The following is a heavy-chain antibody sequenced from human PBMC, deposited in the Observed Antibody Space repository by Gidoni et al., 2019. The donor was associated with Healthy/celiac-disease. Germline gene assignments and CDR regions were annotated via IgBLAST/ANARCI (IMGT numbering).Heavy chain of an antibody. J-gene: IGHJ6*03. V-gene: IGHV3-33*01. Sequence: QVQLVESGGGVVQPGRSLHLSRAPPGFRFSTFSLPWVRQAPGKGLEWVAVIWDDGSNKYYADAVKGRFTISRDNSKNTLYLQMNSLRAEDTAVYYCARDNGIVGATGAYYYYMDVWGKGTTVTVSS. D-gene: IGHD1-26*01. CDR1: GFRFSTFS. CDR2: IWDDGSNK. CDR3: ARDNGIVGATGAYYYYMDV.